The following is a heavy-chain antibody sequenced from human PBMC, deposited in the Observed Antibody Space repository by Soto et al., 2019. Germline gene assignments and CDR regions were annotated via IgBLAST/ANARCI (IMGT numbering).Heavy chain of an antibody. CDR3: ARDAYYYDTTGSYLVDY. Sequence: QVQLQESGPGLVKPSETLSLKCTVSGGSISNYYWSWIRQPAGKGLEWIGRIYSYGDTYYHPSLESRVTMSVDTSNNQFSLKLTSVTAADSAVYYCARDAYYYDTTGSYLVDYWGPGSLVTVSS. CDR1: GGSISNYY. D-gene: IGHD3-22*01. CDR2: IYSYGDT. J-gene: IGHJ4*02. V-gene: IGHV4-4*07.